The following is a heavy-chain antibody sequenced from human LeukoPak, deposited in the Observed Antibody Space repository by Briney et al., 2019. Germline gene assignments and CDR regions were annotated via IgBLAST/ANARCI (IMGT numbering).Heavy chain of an antibody. Sequence: GESLKISCKGSGFSFTGHWIGWVRQLPGKGLDWMGIIYGGDSDTRYSPSFQGQVTISADKSITTAYLQWSSLKTSDTAMYYCARPPAAADTLSNWYFDLWGRGTLVTVSS. J-gene: IGHJ2*01. CDR2: IYGGDSDT. CDR1: GFSFTGHW. D-gene: IGHD6-13*01. V-gene: IGHV5-51*01. CDR3: ARPPAAADTLSNWYFDL.